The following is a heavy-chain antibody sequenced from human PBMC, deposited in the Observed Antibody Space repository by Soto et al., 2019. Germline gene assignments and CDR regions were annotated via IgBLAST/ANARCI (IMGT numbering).Heavy chain of an antibody. Sequence: QVRLVQSGAEVKKPGASVKVSCKASGYIFTNYYIHWVRQAPGQGLEWMAIINPNGGSTNCAQEFQGRITLTRDTSTSTVYMDLSSLTSEDTAVYYCARGLYSCDQWGQGTLVTVSS. J-gene: IGHJ5*02. V-gene: IGHV1-46*01. D-gene: IGHD2-21*01. CDR1: GYIFTNYY. CDR2: INPNGGST. CDR3: ARGLYSCDQ.